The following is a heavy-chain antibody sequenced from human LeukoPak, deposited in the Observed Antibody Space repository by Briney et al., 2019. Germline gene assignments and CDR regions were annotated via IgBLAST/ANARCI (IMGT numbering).Heavy chain of an antibody. D-gene: IGHD1-7*01. J-gene: IGHJ4*02. CDR2: INPNSGGT. V-gene: IGHV1-2*02. Sequence: ASVKVSCKASGYTFTGYYMHWVRQAPGQGLEWMGWINPNSGGTNYAQKFQGRATMTRDTSISTAYMELSRLRSDDTAVYYCARDNWNYGLIFDYWGQGTLVTVSS. CDR1: GYTFTGYY. CDR3: ARDNWNYGLIFDY.